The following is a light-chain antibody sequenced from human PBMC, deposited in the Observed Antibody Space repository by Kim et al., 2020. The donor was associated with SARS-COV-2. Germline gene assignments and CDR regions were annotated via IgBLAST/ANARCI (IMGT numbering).Light chain of an antibody. J-gene: IGLJ2*01. Sequence: GQKVTISCSGSSSNIGNNYVSWYHQLPGTTPKLLIYDNDKRPSGIPDRLSGSKSGTSATLGIAALQTGDEAVYYCGTWDNKLSAGVFGGGTQLTVL. V-gene: IGLV1-51*01. CDR3: GTWDNKLSAGV. CDR1: SSNIGNNY. CDR2: DND.